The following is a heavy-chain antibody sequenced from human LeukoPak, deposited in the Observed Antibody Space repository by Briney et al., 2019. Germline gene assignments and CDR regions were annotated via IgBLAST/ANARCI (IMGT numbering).Heavy chain of an antibody. V-gene: IGHV4-59*07. Sequence: PSDTLSLTCTLSVGTISGYHWSWIRQSPGKGLEWIGYIYSTGRTNYNPCLKSRLTISVDTSKNQFSLKLSSVTAADTAVYYCARRHIAAASTLEYWGQGPLVTVSS. CDR2: IYSTGRT. CDR1: VGTISGYH. D-gene: IGHD6-13*01. J-gene: IGHJ4*02. CDR3: ARRHIAAASTLEY.